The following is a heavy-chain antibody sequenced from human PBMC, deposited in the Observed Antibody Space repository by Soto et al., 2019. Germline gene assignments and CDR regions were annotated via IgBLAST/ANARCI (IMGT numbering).Heavy chain of an antibody. CDR1: GFTFSSYD. J-gene: IGHJ5*02. CDR3: ARARIAGNWFDP. CDR2: IGTAGDA. D-gene: IGHD1-26*01. V-gene: IGHV3-13*04. Sequence: GGSLRLSCAASGFTFSSYDMHWVRQVTGKGLEWVSAIGTAGDAYYPNSVKGRFTISRENAKNSLYLQMNSLRAGDTAVYYCARARIAGNWFDPWGQGTLVTVSS.